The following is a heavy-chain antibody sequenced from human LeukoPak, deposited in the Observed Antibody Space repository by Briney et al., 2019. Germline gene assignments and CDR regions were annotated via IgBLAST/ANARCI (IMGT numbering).Heavy chain of an antibody. CDR2: ISYDGSNK. CDR3: ARGGYSDY. J-gene: IGHJ4*02. Sequence: PGGSLRLSCAASGFTFSSYAMHWVRQAPGKGLEWVAVISYDGSNKYYADSVKGRFTISRDNSKNTLYLQMNSLRAEDTAVYYCARGGYSDYWGQGTLVTVSS. CDR1: GFTFSSYA. V-gene: IGHV3-30-3*01.